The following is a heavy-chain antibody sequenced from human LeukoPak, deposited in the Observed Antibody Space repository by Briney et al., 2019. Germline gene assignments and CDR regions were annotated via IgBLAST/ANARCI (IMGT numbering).Heavy chain of an antibody. CDR2: INCDGSST. J-gene: IGHJ4*02. V-gene: IGHV3-74*01. CDR3: ARRIAVAGNFDY. Sequence: GGSLRLSCAASGFTFSSYWMHWVRQAPGKGLVWVSRINCDGSSTSYADSVKGRFTISRDNAKNTLYLQMNSLRAEDTAVYYCARRIAVAGNFDYWGQGTLVTVSS. D-gene: IGHD6-19*01. CDR1: GFTFSSYW.